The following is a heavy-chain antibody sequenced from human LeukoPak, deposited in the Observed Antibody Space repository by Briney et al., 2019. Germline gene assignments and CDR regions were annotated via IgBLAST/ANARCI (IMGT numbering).Heavy chain of an antibody. CDR3: ASYLGGMATITYFDY. V-gene: IGHV3-30-3*01. Sequence: GGSLRLSCAASGFTFSTYAMSWVRQAPGKGLEWVAVISYDGSNKYYADSVKGRFTISRDNSKNTLYLQMNSLRAEDTAVYYCASYLGGMATITYFDYWGQGTLVTVSS. CDR1: GFTFSTYA. J-gene: IGHJ4*02. D-gene: IGHD5-24*01. CDR2: ISYDGSNK.